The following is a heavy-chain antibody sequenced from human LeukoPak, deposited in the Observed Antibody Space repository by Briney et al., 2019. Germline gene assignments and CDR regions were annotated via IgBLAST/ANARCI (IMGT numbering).Heavy chain of an antibody. J-gene: IGHJ4*02. V-gene: IGHV4-4*07. CDR2: IHTSGST. D-gene: IGHD3-22*01. Sequence: SETLSLTCTVSGVSIGSYYWSWIRQPAGKGLEWIGRIHTSGSTNYNPSLKSRVTMSVDTSKNQFSLKLSSVTAADTAVYYCARDRYYYDSSGYYTLDYWGQGTLVTVSS. CDR3: ARDRYYYDSSGYYTLDY. CDR1: GVSIGSYY.